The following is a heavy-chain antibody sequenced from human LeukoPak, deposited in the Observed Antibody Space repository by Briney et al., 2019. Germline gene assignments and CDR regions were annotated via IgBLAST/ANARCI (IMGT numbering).Heavy chain of an antibody. Sequence: GGSLRLSCAASGFTFSSYGMHWVRQAPGKGLEWVAFIRYDGSNKYYADSVKGRFTISRDNSKNTLYLQMNSLRAEDTAVYHCAKDRNGRGYSYAFDIWGQGTMVTVSS. CDR2: IRYDGSNK. CDR3: AKDRNGRGYSYAFDI. CDR1: GFTFSSYG. J-gene: IGHJ3*02. D-gene: IGHD5-18*01. V-gene: IGHV3-30*02.